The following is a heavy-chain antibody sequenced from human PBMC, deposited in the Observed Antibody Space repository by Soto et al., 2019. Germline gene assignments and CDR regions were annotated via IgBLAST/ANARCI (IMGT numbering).Heavy chain of an antibody. D-gene: IGHD3-3*01. CDR3: ARDPSPSRIAIFGTIGVDYGMDV. V-gene: IGHV1-69*13. Sequence: SVKVSCKASGGTFSSYAISWVRQAPGQGLECMGGNIPVFGTANYAQKFQGRVTINADESTSTVYMKLSSLRSEDTAVYYCARDPSPSRIAIFGTIGVDYGMDVCGQGTTLTV. J-gene: IGHJ6*02. CDR1: GGTFSSYA. CDR2: NIPVFGTA.